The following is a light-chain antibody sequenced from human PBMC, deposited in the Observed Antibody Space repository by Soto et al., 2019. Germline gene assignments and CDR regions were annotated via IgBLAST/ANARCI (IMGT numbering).Light chain of an antibody. CDR2: QDT. Sequence: ELTQPPSMSVSPGQTAVITCSGDALPRQYVYWFKQKPGQAPVLVIYQDTRRPPTIPARFSGSASGTTVSLTISGVQADDEADYYCQSADTSGNIEVFGPGTKVTVL. V-gene: IGLV3-25*02. CDR1: ALPRQY. CDR3: QSADTSGNIEV. J-gene: IGLJ1*01.